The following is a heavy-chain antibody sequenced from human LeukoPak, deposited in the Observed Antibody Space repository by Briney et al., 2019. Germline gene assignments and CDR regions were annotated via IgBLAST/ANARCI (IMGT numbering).Heavy chain of an antibody. CDR3: ARDGVGASPDAFDI. CDR1: GFTFSSYA. Sequence: GGSLRLSCAASGFTFSSYAMHWVRQAPGKGLEWVAVISYDGSNKYYADSVKGRFTISRDNAKNSLYLQMNSLRAEDTAVYYCARDGVGASPDAFDIWGQGTMVTVSS. V-gene: IGHV3-30-3*01. J-gene: IGHJ3*02. CDR2: ISYDGSNK. D-gene: IGHD1-26*01.